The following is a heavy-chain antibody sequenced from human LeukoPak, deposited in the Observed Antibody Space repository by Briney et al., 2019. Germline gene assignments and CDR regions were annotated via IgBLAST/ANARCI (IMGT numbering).Heavy chain of an antibody. J-gene: IGHJ6*03. D-gene: IGHD5-24*01. CDR1: EFSVGSNY. V-gene: IGHV4-34*01. CDR3: ARGGSTVEIFYYYYYMDV. CDR2: INHSGST. Sequence: GSLRLSCAASEFSVGSNYMTWVRQPPGKGLEWIGEINHSGSTNYNPSLKSRVTISVDTSKNQFSLKLSSVTAADTAVYYCARGGSTVEIFYYYYYMDVWGKGTTVTVSS.